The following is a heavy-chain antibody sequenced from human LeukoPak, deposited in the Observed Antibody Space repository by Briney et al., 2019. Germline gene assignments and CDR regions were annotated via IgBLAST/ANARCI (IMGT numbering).Heavy chain of an antibody. V-gene: IGHV1-69*06. Sequence: GASVKVSCKASGGTFSNYAISWVRQAPGQGLEWMGGIIPMFDTANYAQKLQGRVTITADKSTSTAYMELSSLRSEDTAVYYCASVSAYCSSTSCYGTYYFDYWGQGTLVTVSS. CDR1: GGTFSNYA. J-gene: IGHJ4*02. CDR3: ASVSAYCSSTSCYGTYYFDY. D-gene: IGHD2-2*01. CDR2: IIPMFDTA.